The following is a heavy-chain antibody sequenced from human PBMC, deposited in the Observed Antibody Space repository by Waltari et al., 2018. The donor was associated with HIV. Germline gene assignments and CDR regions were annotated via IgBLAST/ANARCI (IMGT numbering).Heavy chain of an antibody. CDR1: GYSLRTHA. D-gene: IGHD1-1*01. CDR3: ARDDWNQLAFDV. CDR2: VDGGGGNS. V-gene: IGHV1-3*01. J-gene: IGHJ3*01. Sequence: QVQLVQSGAEVKKPGASVKVSCKASGYSLRTHAMHWVRQAPGQRLEWMGWVDGGGGNSVYSEKFQGRVTITRDTSANTAFMELSSLGSEDTAVYYCARDDWNQLAFDVWGQGTMVTVSS.